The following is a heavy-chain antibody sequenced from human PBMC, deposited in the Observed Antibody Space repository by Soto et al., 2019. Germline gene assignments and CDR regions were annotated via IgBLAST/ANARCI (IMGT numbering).Heavy chain of an antibody. D-gene: IGHD3-10*01. J-gene: IGHJ5*02. V-gene: IGHV3-23*01. Sequence: GGSLRLSCAASGFTFSSYAMSWVRQAPGKGLEWVSAISGSGGSTYYADSVKGRFTISRDNSKNTLYLQMNSLRAEDTAVYYCAKGFMVRGVITLGPWGQGTLVTVSS. CDR3: AKGFMVRGVITLGP. CDR1: GFTFSSYA. CDR2: ISGSGGST.